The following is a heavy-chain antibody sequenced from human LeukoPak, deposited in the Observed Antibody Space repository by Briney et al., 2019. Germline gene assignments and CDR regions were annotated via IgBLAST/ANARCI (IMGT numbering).Heavy chain of an antibody. CDR3: ARDRGYYDSSGELDY. Sequence: SETLSLTCTVSGGSISSYYWHWIRQSPGKGLEWIGYISYSGSPNYNPSLKSRLTMSLDMSNDQFSLNLNSVTTADTAVYYCARDRGYYDSSGELDYWGPGTLVTVSS. CDR1: GGSISSYY. D-gene: IGHD3-22*01. J-gene: IGHJ4*02. CDR2: ISYSGSP. V-gene: IGHV4-59*01.